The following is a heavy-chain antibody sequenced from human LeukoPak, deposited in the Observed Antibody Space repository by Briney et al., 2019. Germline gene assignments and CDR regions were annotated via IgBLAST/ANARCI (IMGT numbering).Heavy chain of an antibody. J-gene: IGHJ5*02. Sequence: GGSLRLSCAASGFTFSSYAMHWVRQAPGKGLEWVSSISSSSSYIYYADSVKGRFTISRDNAKNSLYLQMNSLRAEDTAVYYCARDRTGTTGWFDPWGQGTLVTVSS. D-gene: IGHD1-1*01. V-gene: IGHV3-21*01. CDR2: ISSSSSYI. CDR3: ARDRTGTTGWFDP. CDR1: GFTFSSYA.